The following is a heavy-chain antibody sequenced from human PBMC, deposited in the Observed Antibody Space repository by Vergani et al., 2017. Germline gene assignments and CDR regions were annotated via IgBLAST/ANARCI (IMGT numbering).Heavy chain of an antibody. D-gene: IGHD3-22*01. CDR2: IIPILGIA. V-gene: IGHV1-69*04. CDR3: ARDPEGSSGPEYFQH. Sequence: QVQLVQSGAEVKKPGSSVKVSCKASGGTFSSYAISWVRQAPGQGLEWMGRIIPILGIANYAQKFQGRVTITADKSTSTAYMELSSLRSEDTAVYYCARDPEGSSGPEYFQHWGQGTLVTVSS. J-gene: IGHJ1*01. CDR1: GGTFSSYA.